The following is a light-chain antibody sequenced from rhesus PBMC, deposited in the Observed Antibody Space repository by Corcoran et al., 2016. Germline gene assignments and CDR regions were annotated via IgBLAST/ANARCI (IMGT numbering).Light chain of an antibody. J-gene: IGKJ2*01. Sequence: DIQMTQSPSSLSVSVGDRVTITCRASENDNNYLNWYQQKPGKAPKLLIYKASTLQSGVPSRFSGSGAGTDYTFTINSLQPEDVATYYCQHSYGTPYSFGQGTKVEVK. CDR1: ENDNNY. CDR2: KAS. V-gene: IGKV1-74*01. CDR3: QHSYGTPYS.